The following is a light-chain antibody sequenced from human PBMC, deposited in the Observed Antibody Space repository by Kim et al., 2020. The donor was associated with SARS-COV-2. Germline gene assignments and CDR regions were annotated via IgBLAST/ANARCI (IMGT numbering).Light chain of an antibody. Sequence: DIQMTQSPSSLSASVEDRVTITCRASQSISSYVNWYQQKPGKAPKLLIYAASSLQSGVPSRFSGSVSGTDFTLTICSLQPEDFANYYCQQSYSTPLAVGQGTKVDIK. J-gene: IGKJ1*01. V-gene: IGKV1-39*01. CDR3: QQSYSTPLA. CDR1: QSISSY. CDR2: AAS.